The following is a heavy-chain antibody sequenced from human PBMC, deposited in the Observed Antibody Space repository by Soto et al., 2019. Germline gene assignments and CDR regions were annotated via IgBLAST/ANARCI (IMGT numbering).Heavy chain of an antibody. J-gene: IGHJ6*02. Sequence: QVQLQESGPGLVKPSETLSLTCTVSGGSISSYYWSWIRQSPGKGLEWIGYIHNSGSTKSNPSLKSRLTISVDTSRNQVSLKLSSVTAADSAVYFCARARYQLLHPYYYGMDVWGQGTTVTVSS. CDR1: GGSISSYY. V-gene: IGHV4-59*01. CDR2: IHNSGST. D-gene: IGHD2-2*01. CDR3: ARARYQLLHPYYYGMDV.